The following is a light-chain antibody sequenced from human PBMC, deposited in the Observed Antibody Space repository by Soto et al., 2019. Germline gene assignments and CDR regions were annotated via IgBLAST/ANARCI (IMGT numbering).Light chain of an antibody. V-gene: IGKV3-20*01. CDR1: QSVSSSY. J-gene: IGKJ1*01. CDR2: GAS. CDR3: QQYGSSPAT. Sequence: PGERATLSCRASQSVSSSYLAWYQQKPGQAPRLLIYGASSRATGIPDRFSGSGSGTDFTLTISRLEPEDFAVYYCQQYGSSPATFGQGTKVDIK.